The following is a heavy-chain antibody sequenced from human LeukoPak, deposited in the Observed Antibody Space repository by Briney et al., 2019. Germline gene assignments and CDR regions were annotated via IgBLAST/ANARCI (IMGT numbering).Heavy chain of an antibody. CDR1: GFTVSSNY. CDR2: IYNGGST. Sequence: GGSLRLSCAASGFTVSSNYMNWVRQAPGKGLEGVSVIYNGGSTYYSDSVMGRFTISRDNSKNTLYLHMNSLRAEDTAVYYCASPTPTTVITIPGDYYYGMDVWGQGTTVTVSS. CDR3: ASPTPTTVITIPGDYYYGMDV. J-gene: IGHJ6*02. V-gene: IGHV3-53*01. D-gene: IGHD3-3*01.